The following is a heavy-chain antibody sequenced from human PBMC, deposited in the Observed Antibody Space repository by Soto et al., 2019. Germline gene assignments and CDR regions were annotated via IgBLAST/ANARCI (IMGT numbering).Heavy chain of an antibody. CDR2: IHPSGSN. J-gene: IGHJ5*02. D-gene: IGHD1-1*01. V-gene: IGHV4-34*02. CDR3: SRGRDAYNGGRT. CDR1: GESFSGHY. Sequence: QVQLQQWGAGLLKPAETLSLTCAVYGESFSGHYCTWTRQSPGKGLEWIGEIHPSGSNHYNPSLQTRVTMSLDTAKNHFSLQLNSVTAADTATYYCSRGRDAYNGGRTWGQRTLVTVSS.